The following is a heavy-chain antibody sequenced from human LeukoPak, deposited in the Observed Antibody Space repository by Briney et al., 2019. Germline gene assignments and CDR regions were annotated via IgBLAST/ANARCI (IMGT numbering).Heavy chain of an antibody. CDR1: GGSISSSTYY. CDR2: IFCNGST. CDR3: ARHIPVGPAAIAIDY. V-gene: IGHV4-39*01. J-gene: IGHJ4*02. Sequence: SETLSLTCTVSGGSISSSTYYWGWIRQPPGKGLEWIGSIFCNGSTYYNPSLKSRVTISVDTSKNQFSLKLSSVTAADTAVYYCARHIPVGPAAIAIDYWGQGTLVTVSS. D-gene: IGHD2-2*01.